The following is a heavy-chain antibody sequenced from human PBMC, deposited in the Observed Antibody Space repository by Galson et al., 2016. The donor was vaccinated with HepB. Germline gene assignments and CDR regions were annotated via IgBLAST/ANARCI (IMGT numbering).Heavy chain of an antibody. J-gene: IGHJ5*02. CDR1: GFTATDYN. V-gene: IGHV3-69-1*01. CDR2: ITTWDIT. D-gene: IGHD2-21*02. CDR3: AGCVTFSQCSWFRP. Sequence: SLRLSCAASGFTATDYNMNWLRQVPGRGLEWISTITTWDITHYPDPVKGRFTMSRDRDRNSVVLQMTGLRVDDTAVYYCAGCVTFSQCSWFRPWGQGTLVSVSS.